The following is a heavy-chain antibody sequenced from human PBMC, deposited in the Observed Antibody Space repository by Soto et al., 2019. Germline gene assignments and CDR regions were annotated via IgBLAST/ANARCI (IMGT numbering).Heavy chain of an antibody. Sequence: SETLSLTCTISGGSIGSYYWTWIRQPAGKGLEVIGRIYANGDTNYNPSLESRVTMSVDTSKNQFSLRLSSVTAADTAVYYCARDVYGDTNSGYYYYGMDVWGPGTTVTVSS. D-gene: IGHD2-8*01. V-gene: IGHV4-4*07. J-gene: IGHJ6*02. CDR3: ARDVYGDTNSGYYYYGMDV. CDR1: GGSIGSYY. CDR2: IYANGDT.